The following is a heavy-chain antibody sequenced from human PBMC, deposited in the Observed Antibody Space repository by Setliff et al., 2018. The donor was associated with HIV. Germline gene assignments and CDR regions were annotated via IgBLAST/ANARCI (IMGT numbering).Heavy chain of an antibody. J-gene: IGHJ6*02. D-gene: IGHD2-15*01. V-gene: IGHV4-34*01. CDR3: AREQYHFVVDYYYYYGMDV. Sequence: SETLSLTCAVYGGSFSGYYWSWIRQPPGKGLEWIGEINHSGSTNYNPSLKSRVTISVDTSKNQFSLKLSSVTAADTAVYYCAREQYHFVVDYYYYYGMDVWGQGNTVTVSS. CDR1: GGSFSGYY. CDR2: INHSGST.